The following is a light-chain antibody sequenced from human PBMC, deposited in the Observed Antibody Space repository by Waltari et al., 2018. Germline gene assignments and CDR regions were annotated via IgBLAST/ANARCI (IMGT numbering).Light chain of an antibody. CDR1: SSNLGSFC. CDR2: GNS. Sequence: SILTPPHSVSGAPGQRVIISCTWLSSNLGSFCFNWYQVRPSAVPKLLIYGNSNRPSGVPDRFSASKSGTYASLVIAGLQPDDEAHYYCQSYENTGRGSVLIGGGTQVTVL. V-gene: IGLV1-40*01. CDR3: QSYENTGRGSVL. J-gene: IGLJ2*01.